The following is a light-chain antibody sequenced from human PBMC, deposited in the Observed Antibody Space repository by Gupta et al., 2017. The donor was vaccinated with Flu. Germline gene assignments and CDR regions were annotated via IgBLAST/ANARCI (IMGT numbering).Light chain of an antibody. CDR1: QNIGSY. V-gene: IGKV3-15*01. J-gene: IGKJ2*01. CDR2: SAS. Sequence: PATLSGSPGERATLSCMASQNIGSYLAWYQQKPGQPPRLLIYSASYRAAMTPRRFIGSGSGTEFSLTISSLQSEDFAVYYCLPHNNWVRTFGQGTKVEIK. CDR3: LPHNNWVRT.